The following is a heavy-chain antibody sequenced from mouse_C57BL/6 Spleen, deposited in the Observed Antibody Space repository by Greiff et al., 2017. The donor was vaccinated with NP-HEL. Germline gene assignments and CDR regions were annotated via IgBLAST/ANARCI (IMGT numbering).Heavy chain of an antibody. V-gene: IGHV2-9-1*01. J-gene: IGHJ1*03. D-gene: IGHD1-1*01. CDR1: GFSLTSYA. Sequence: VKLVESGPGLVAPSQSLSITCTVSGFSLTSYAISWVRQPPGKGLEWLGVIWTGGGTNYNSALKSRLSISKDNSKSQVFLKMNSLQTDDTARYYCARITTVEEDWYFDVWGTGTTVTVSS. CDR3: ARITTVEEDWYFDV. CDR2: IWTGGGT.